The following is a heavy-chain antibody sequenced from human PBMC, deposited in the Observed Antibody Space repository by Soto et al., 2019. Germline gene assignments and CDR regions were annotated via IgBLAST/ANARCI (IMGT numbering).Heavy chain of an antibody. D-gene: IGHD1-26*01. CDR1: GFTFSSYA. Sequence: GGSLRLSCAASGFTFSSYAMSWVRQAPGKGLEWVSAISGSGGSTYYADSVKGRFTISRDNSKNTLYLQMNSLRAEDTAVYYCAKDSSGSYFTYYYYGMDVWGKGTKVTVSS. V-gene: IGHV3-23*01. CDR3: AKDSSGSYFTYYYYGMDV. J-gene: IGHJ6*04. CDR2: ISGSGGST.